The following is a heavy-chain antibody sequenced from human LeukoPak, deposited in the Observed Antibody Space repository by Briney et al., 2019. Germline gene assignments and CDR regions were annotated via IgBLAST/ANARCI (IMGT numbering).Heavy chain of an antibody. V-gene: IGHV3-30*03. D-gene: IGHD6-13*01. CDR1: GFSFSRYG. J-gene: IGHJ4*02. Sequence: GGSLRLSCAASGFSFSRYGMHWVRQAPGKGLEWVAVISYDGTNKYYADSVKGRFTISRDNSKNTVYLQVNSLRDEDTAVYYCARDLEAANTYYFDYWGQGTMVTVSS. CDR2: ISYDGTNK. CDR3: ARDLEAANTYYFDY.